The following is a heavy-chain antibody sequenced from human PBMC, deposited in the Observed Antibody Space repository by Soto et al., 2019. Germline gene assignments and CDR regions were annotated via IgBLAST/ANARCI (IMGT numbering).Heavy chain of an antibody. D-gene: IGHD3-22*01. J-gene: IGHJ6*02. CDR1: GGSISSGDYY. V-gene: IGHV4-30-4*01. Sequence: SETLSLTCTVSGGSISSGDYYWSWIRQPPGKGLEWIGYIYYSGSTYYNPSLKSRVTISVDTSKNQFSLKLSSVTAADTAVYYCARDHSYYYDSSGYSALNYYYGMDVWGQGTTVT. CDR2: IYYSGST. CDR3: ARDHSYYYDSSGYSALNYYYGMDV.